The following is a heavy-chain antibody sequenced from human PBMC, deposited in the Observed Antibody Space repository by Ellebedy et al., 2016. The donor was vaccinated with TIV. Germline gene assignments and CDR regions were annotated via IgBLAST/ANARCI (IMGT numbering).Heavy chain of an antibody. CDR3: SKGYSYGDY. CDR1: GFTFSSYG. V-gene: IGHV3-30*18. CDR2: LSFDGSVK. J-gene: IGHJ4*02. D-gene: IGHD5-18*01. Sequence: PGGSLRLSCAASGFTFSSYGMHWVRQAPGKGLEWVAVLSFDGSVKYYADSVKGRFTISRDNSKNTLYLQLNSLRAEDTAVYYCSKGYSYGDYWGQGTLVTVSS.